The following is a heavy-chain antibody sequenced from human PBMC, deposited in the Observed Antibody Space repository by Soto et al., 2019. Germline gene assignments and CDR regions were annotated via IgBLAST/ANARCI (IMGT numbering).Heavy chain of an antibody. Sequence: QLQLQESGPGLVKPSETLSLTCTVSGGSISSSSYYWGWIRQPPGKGLEWIGSIYYSGSTYYNPSLXRXVXIXXDTSKNQFSLKLRSVTAADTAVYYCARTRAVWFDPWGQGTLVTVSS. D-gene: IGHD6-19*01. V-gene: IGHV4-39*01. CDR2: IYYSGST. J-gene: IGHJ5*02. CDR3: ARTRAVWFDP. CDR1: GGSISSSSYY.